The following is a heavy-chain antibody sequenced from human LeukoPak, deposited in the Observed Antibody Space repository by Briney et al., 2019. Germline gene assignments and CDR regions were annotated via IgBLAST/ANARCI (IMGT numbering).Heavy chain of an antibody. J-gene: IGHJ4*02. D-gene: IGHD5-12*01. CDR3: ARDSDSGYGPFAS. CDR1: GFTVSNNY. Sequence: AGGSLRLSCAASGFTVSNNYMSWVRQAPGQELESVSVIHSGGTTNYADSVQGRFTISRDNSKTTVYLHMNSLRAEDTAVYYCARDSDSGYGPFASWGQGTLVTVSS. CDR2: IHSGGTT. V-gene: IGHV3-53*01.